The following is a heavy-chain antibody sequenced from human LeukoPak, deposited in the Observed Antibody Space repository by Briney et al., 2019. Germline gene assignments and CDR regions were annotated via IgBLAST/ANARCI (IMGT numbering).Heavy chain of an antibody. D-gene: IGHD3-22*01. CDR3: ARVNMIVVVTDAFDI. Sequence: SETLSLTCTVSGGSISSYYWNWIRQPAGKGLEWIGRIYTSGSTNYNPSLKSRVTMSVDTSKNQFSLKLSSVTAADTAVYYCARVNMIVVVTDAFDIWGQGTMVTVSS. CDR1: GGSISSYY. J-gene: IGHJ3*02. V-gene: IGHV4-4*07. CDR2: IYTSGST.